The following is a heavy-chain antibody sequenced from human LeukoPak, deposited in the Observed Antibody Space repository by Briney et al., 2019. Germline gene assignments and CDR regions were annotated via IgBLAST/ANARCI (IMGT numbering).Heavy chain of an antibody. Sequence: ASVNVSCKASGYTFTGYYMHWVRQAPGQGLEWMGWINPNSGGTNYAQKFQGWVTMTRDTSISTAYMELSRLRSDDTAVYHCARDRVFGYSSSPGPYFDYWGQGTLVTVSS. D-gene: IGHD6-6*01. CDR3: ARDRVFGYSSSPGPYFDY. CDR1: GYTFTGYY. J-gene: IGHJ4*02. V-gene: IGHV1-2*04. CDR2: INPNSGGT.